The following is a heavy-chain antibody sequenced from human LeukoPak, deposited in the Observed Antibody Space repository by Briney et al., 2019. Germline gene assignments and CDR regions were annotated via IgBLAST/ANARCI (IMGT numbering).Heavy chain of an antibody. CDR3: ARDRYSSSWYRWFDP. V-gene: IGHV3-7*01. J-gene: IGHJ5*02. CDR2: IKQDGSEK. Sequence: GGSLRLSCAASGFTFSSYWMSWVRQAPGKGLEWVANIKQDGSEKYYVDSVEGRFTISRDNAKNSLYLQMNSLRAEDTAVYYCARDRYSSSWYRWFDPWGQGTLVTVSS. D-gene: IGHD6-13*01. CDR1: GFTFSSYW.